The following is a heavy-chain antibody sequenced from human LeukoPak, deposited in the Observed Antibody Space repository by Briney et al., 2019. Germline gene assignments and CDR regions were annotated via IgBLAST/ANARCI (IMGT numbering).Heavy chain of an antibody. CDR3: ARGGASSLPFDF. CDR2: IYDSEST. J-gene: IGHJ4*02. D-gene: IGHD6-6*01. V-gene: IGHV4-59*01. CDR1: GASISTYY. Sequence: PSETLSLTCTVSGASISTYYWSWIRQPPGKGLEWIGWIGNIYDSESTNYNPSLRRRVTISVDTSKNQFSLKLSSVIAADTAVYYCARGGASSLPFDFWGQGTLVTVSS.